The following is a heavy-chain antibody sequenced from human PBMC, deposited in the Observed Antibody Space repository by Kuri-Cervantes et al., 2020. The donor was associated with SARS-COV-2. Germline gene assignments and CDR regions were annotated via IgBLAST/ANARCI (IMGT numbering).Heavy chain of an antibody. V-gene: IGHV1-69*05. Sequence: SVKVSCKASGYTFTSYDINWVRQAPGQGLEWMGGIIPIFGTANYAQKFQGRVTITTDESTSTAYMELSSLRSEDTAVYYCTTLIDYWGQGALVTVSS. CDR2: IIPIFGTA. J-gene: IGHJ4*02. CDR3: TTLIDY. CDR1: GYTFTSYD.